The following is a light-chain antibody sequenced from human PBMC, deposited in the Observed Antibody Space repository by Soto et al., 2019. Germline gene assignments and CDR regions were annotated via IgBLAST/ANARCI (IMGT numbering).Light chain of an antibody. J-gene: IGKJ1*01. CDR2: GAS. CDR3: QQYNNWPRGT. Sequence: EIGMTQSPATLSVSPGERATLSCRASQSVSSNLAWYQQKPGQAPRLIIYGASTRATGIPARFSGSGSGTEFTLTISSLQSEDFAVYYCQQYNNWPRGTLGQGTKVEIK. V-gene: IGKV3-15*01. CDR1: QSVSSN.